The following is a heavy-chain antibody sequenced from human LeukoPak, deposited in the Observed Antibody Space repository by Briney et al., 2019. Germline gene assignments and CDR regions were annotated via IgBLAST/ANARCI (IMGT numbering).Heavy chain of an antibody. CDR2: ISGTGATT. J-gene: IGHJ4*02. CDR3: AKDTSIGRYCTNGVCSPFDY. V-gene: IGHV3-23*01. D-gene: IGHD2-8*01. Sequence: GGSLRLSCAGSGFTFSGYAMSWVRQAPGKGLEWVSAISGTGATTYDADSVKGRFTISRDNSRSTLYLQMNSLRAEDTALYYCAKDTSIGRYCTNGVCSPFDYWGQGTLVTVSS. CDR1: GFTFSGYA.